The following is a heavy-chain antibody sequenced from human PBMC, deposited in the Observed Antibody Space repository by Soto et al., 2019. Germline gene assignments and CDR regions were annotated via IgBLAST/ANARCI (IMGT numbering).Heavy chain of an antibody. V-gene: IGHV5-51*01. CDR1: GYSFTSYW. Sequence: GESLKISCKGSGYSFTSYWIGWVRQMPGKGLEWMGIIYPGDPDTRYSPSFQGQVTISADKSISTAYLQWSSLKASDTAMYYCARSNYYDSSGYYYVPDYWGQGTLVTVSS. D-gene: IGHD3-22*01. CDR3: ARSNYYDSSGYYYVPDY. J-gene: IGHJ4*02. CDR2: IYPGDPDT.